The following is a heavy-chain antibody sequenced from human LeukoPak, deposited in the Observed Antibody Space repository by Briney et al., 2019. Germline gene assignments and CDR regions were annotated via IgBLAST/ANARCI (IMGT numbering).Heavy chain of an antibody. CDR2: ISDSGAM. CDR3: ARDREPYGDCFDY. Sequence: PGGSLRLSCAASGFTFSTYSMKWVRQAPGKGLEWVSYISDSGAMYYADSVRGRFTTSRENAQNSLFLQMNSLRAEDTAVYYCARDREPYGDCFDYWGQGTLVTVSS. D-gene: IGHD4-17*01. J-gene: IGHJ4*02. CDR1: GFTFSTYS. V-gene: IGHV3-48*01.